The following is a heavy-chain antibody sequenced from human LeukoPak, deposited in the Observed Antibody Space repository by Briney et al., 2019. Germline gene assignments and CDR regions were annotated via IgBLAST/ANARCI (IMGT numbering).Heavy chain of an antibody. Sequence: ASVKVSCKASGGTFSSYAINWVRQATGQGLEWMGWMNPNSGNTGYAQKFQGRVTMTRNTSISTAYMELSSLRSEDTAVYYCARGTDYYGSGSYYNDYWGQGTLVTVSS. J-gene: IGHJ4*02. V-gene: IGHV1-8*02. CDR1: GGTFSSYA. CDR2: MNPNSGNT. D-gene: IGHD3-10*01. CDR3: ARGTDYYGSGSYYNDY.